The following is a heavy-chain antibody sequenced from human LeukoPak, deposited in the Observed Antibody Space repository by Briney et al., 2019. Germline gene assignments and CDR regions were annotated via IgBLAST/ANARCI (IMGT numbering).Heavy chain of an antibody. D-gene: IGHD6-13*01. CDR1: GYTFTSYD. CDR2: MNPNSGNT. Sequence: ASVTVSFKASGYTFTSYDINWVRQATGQGLEWMGWMNPNSGNTGYAQKFQGRVTMTRNTSISTAYMELSSLRSEDTAVYYCARVQRAAAGNIALGYWGQGTLVTVSS. J-gene: IGHJ4*02. CDR3: ARVQRAAAGNIALGY. V-gene: IGHV1-8*01.